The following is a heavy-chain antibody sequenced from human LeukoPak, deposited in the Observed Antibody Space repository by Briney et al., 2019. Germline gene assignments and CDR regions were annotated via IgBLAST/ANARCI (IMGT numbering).Heavy chain of an antibody. V-gene: IGHV3-66*02. D-gene: IGHD3-3*01. Sequence: GGSLRLSCAASGFTVSSNYMSWVRQAPGKGLEWVSVIYSGGSTYYADSVKGRFTISRDNSENTLYLQMNSLRAEDTAVYYCARAEYYDFWSGYYPYYFDYWGQGTLVTVSS. CDR1: GFTVSSNY. CDR3: ARAEYYDFWSGYYPYYFDY. CDR2: IYSGGST. J-gene: IGHJ4*02.